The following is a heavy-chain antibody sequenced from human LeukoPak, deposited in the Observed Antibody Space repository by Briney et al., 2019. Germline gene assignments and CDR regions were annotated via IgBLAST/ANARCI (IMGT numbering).Heavy chain of an antibody. Sequence: PGGSLRLSCAASGFTFTSHGMSWVRQAPGGGPEWVSSISRTGGDTYYTDSVKGRYSVSRDNSKTTLYLQTNSLRVEDSAVYYCAKIGVIGRWYFDYWGQGTLVTVSS. D-gene: IGHD2-21*01. CDR1: GFTFTSHG. V-gene: IGHV3-23*01. J-gene: IGHJ4*02. CDR3: AKIGVIGRWYFDY. CDR2: ISRTGGDT.